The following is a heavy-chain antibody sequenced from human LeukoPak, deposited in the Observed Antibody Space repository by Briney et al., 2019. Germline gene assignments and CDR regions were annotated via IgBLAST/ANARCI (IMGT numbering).Heavy chain of an antibody. CDR2: ISSSSSYI. V-gene: IGHV3-21*01. Sequence: PGGSLRLSCAASGFTFSSNSMNWVRQAPGKGLEWVSSISSSSSYIYYADSVKGRFTISRDNAKNSLYLQMNSLRAEDTSVYYCARDRTSYSSGWYVDWFDPWGQGTLVTVSS. CDR3: ARDRTSYSSGWYVDWFDP. J-gene: IGHJ5*02. D-gene: IGHD6-19*01. CDR1: GFTFSSNS.